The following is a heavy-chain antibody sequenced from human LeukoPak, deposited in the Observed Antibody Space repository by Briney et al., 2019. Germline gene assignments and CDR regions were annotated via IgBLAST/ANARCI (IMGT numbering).Heavy chain of an antibody. CDR3: AKVVGSGSYPFDY. Sequence: GGSLRLSCAASGFTFSSYAMHWVRQAPGKGLEWVAVISYDGSNKYYADSVKGRFTISRDNSKNTLYLQMNSLRAEDTAVCYCAKVVGSGSYPFDYWGQGTLVTVSS. CDR1: GFTFSSYA. J-gene: IGHJ4*02. D-gene: IGHD1-26*01. V-gene: IGHV3-30*04. CDR2: ISYDGSNK.